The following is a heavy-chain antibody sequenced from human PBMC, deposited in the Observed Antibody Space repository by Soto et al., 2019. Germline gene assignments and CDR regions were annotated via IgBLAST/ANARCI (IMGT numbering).Heavy chain of an antibody. Sequence: EVHLVESGGGLVQPGGSLRLSCAASGFTFSSYSLNWVRQAPGKGLEWVSYITSSGTTVYYADSVRGRFTISRDNAKNSLYLQMNSLRDGDTAVCYCARGSSNWAYYFDFWGQGTLVTVSS. CDR1: GFTFSSYS. J-gene: IGHJ4*02. CDR2: ITSSGTTV. CDR3: ARGSSNWAYYFDF. V-gene: IGHV3-48*02. D-gene: IGHD6-13*01.